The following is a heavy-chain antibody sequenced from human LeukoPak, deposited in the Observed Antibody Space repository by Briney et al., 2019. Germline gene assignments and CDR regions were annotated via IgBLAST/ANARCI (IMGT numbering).Heavy chain of an antibody. D-gene: IGHD1-7*01. Sequence: QTGGSLRLSCAASGFTVSSNYMSWVRQAPGKGLEWVSVIYSGGSTYHADSVEGRFTISRDNSKNTLYLQMNSLRAEDTAVYYCARDPRSGITGTSAGMDVWGQGTTVTVSS. J-gene: IGHJ6*02. CDR1: GFTVSSNY. V-gene: IGHV3-53*01. CDR2: IYSGGST. CDR3: ARDPRSGITGTSAGMDV.